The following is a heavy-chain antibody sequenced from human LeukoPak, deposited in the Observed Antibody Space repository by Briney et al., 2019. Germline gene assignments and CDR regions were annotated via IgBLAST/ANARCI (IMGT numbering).Heavy chain of an antibody. D-gene: IGHD6-13*01. V-gene: IGHV3-64*01. Sequence: GGSLRLSCAPSGFTFSIYAMHWLRQSPGKGLEYVSAISSNGGSTFYANSVKGRFTIPRDNSKNTLYLKMGSLRAEDMAVYYCARARDSSSWYWGFFDYWGQGTLVTVSS. CDR2: ISSNGGST. CDR1: GFTFSIYA. CDR3: ARARDSSSWYWGFFDY. J-gene: IGHJ4*02.